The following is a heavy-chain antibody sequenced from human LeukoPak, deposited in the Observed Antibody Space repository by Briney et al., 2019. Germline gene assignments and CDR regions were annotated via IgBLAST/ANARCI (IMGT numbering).Heavy chain of an antibody. J-gene: IGHJ4*02. CDR3: ARRGSGGRNPDYFDY. CDR1: GYSISSGYY. CDR2: IYHSGST. Sequence: SETLSLTCTVSGYSISSGYYWGWIRQPPGKGLEWIGSIYHSGSTYYNPSLKSRVTISVDTSKNQFSLKLSSVTAADTAVYYCARRGSGGRNPDYFDYWGQGTLVTVSS. V-gene: IGHV4-38-2*02. D-gene: IGHD2-15*01.